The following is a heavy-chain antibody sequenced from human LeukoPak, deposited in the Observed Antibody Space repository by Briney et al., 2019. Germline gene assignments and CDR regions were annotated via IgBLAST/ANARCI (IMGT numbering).Heavy chain of an antibody. Sequence: GGSLRLSCAASGFTLSNYNMNWVRQAPGKGLEWVSYISTSSITKYYADSVKGRFTIPRDNARNSLYLQINSLRAEDTAVYYCAKQGHYYDSTGYFDYWGQGTLVTVSS. D-gene: IGHD3-22*01. V-gene: IGHV3-48*01. CDR2: ISTSSITK. CDR1: GFTLSNYN. CDR3: AKQGHYYDSTGYFDY. J-gene: IGHJ4*02.